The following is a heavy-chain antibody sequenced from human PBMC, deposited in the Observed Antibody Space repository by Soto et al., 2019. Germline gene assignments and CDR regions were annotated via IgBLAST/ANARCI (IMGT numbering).Heavy chain of an antibody. D-gene: IGHD4-17*01. J-gene: IGHJ4*02. Sequence: SETLSLTCTVSGGSISSSSYYWGWIRQPPGKGLEWIGSIYYSGSTYYNPSLKSRVTISVDTSKNQFSLKLSSVTAADTAVYYFARREDYGGNTYYFDYWGQGTLVTVSS. V-gene: IGHV4-39*01. CDR2: IYYSGST. CDR3: ARREDYGGNTYYFDY. CDR1: GGSISSSSYY.